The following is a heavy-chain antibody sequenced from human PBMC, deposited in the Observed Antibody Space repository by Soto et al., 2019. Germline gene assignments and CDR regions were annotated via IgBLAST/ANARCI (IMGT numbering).Heavy chain of an antibody. CDR2: ISWNSGSI. D-gene: IGHD5-12*01. Sequence: GGSLRLSCAASGFTFDDYAMHWVRQAPGKGLEWVSGISWNSGSIGYADSVKGRFTISRDNAKNSLYLQMNSLRSEDTALYYCAKEMGYDLSPLGYFDYWGQGTLVTVSS. J-gene: IGHJ4*02. V-gene: IGHV3-9*01. CDR1: GFTFDDYA. CDR3: AKEMGYDLSPLGYFDY.